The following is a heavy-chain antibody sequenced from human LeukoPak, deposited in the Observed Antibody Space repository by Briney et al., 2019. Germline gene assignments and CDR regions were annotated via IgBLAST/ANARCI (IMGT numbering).Heavy chain of an antibody. D-gene: IGHD3-10*01. J-gene: IGHJ4*02. CDR2: INHSGST. CDR1: GVSFSGSY. CDR3: ARSFTIVRGVIGVGFDY. V-gene: IGHV4-34*01. Sequence: SETLSLTCAVYGVSFSGSYWSWIRQPPGKGLEWIGEINHSGSTNYNPSLKSRVTISVDTSKNQFSLKLSSVTAADTAVYYCARSFTIVRGVIGVGFDYWGQGTLVTVSS.